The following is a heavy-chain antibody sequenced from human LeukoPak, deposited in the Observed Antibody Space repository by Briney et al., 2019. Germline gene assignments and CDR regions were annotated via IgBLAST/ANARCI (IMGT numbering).Heavy chain of an antibody. CDR3: ARHEYSGYDYPYYFDY. J-gene: IGHJ4*02. CDR1: GGSISSSSYY. V-gene: IGHV4-39*01. D-gene: IGHD5-12*01. CDR2: IYYSGST. Sequence: SETLSLTCTVYGGSISSSSYYWGWIRQPPGKGLEWIGSIYYSGSTYYNPSLKSRVTISVDTSKNQFSLKLSSVTAADTAVYYCARHEYSGYDYPYYFDYWGQGTLVTVSS.